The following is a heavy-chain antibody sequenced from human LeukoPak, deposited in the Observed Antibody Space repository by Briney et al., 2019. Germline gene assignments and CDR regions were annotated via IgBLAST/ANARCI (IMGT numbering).Heavy chain of an antibody. V-gene: IGHV4-59*12. D-gene: IGHD1-26*01. CDR3: ARGQGGGSYPFDY. CDR1: GGSISSYY. J-gene: IGHJ4*02. CDR2: IYYSGST. Sequence: SSETLSLTCTVSGGSISSYYWSWIRQPPGKGLEWIGYIYYSGSTNYNPSLKSRVTISVDTSKNQFSLKLSSVTAADTAVYYCARGQGGGSYPFDYWGQGTLVTVSS.